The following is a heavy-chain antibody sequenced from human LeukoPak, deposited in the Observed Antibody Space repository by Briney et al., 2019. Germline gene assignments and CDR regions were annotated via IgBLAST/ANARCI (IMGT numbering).Heavy chain of an antibody. D-gene: IGHD4-17*01. CDR1: GGSIRSGGYY. Sequence: SETLSLTCTVSGGSIRSGGYYWSWIRQHPGKGLEWIGYIYYSGSTYYNPSLKSRVTISVDTSKNQFSLKLSSVTAADTAVYYCAASTEIAIYGDYTWSFGYWGQGTLVTVSS. J-gene: IGHJ4*02. CDR3: AASTEIAIYGDYTWSFGY. V-gene: IGHV4-31*02. CDR2: IYYSGST.